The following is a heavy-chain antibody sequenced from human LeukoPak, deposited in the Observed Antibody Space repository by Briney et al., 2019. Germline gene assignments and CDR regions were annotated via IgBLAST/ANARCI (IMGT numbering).Heavy chain of an antibody. V-gene: IGHV3-7*01. D-gene: IGHD3-22*01. Sequence: GGSLRLSCAASGFTFSSYWMSWVRQAPGKGLEWVANIKQDGSEKYYVDSVKGRFTISRDNAKNSLYLQMNSLRAEDTAVYYCARVAYDSSGYYFQYYFDYWSQGTLVTVSS. CDR1: GFTFSSYW. CDR3: ARVAYDSSGYYFQYYFDY. J-gene: IGHJ4*02. CDR2: IKQDGSEK.